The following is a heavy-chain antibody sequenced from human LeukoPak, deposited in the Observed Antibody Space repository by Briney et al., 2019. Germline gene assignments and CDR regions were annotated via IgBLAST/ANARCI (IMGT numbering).Heavy chain of an antibody. Sequence: GESLKISCKGSGYTFTSYWIGWVRQMPGKGLEWMGIIYPGDSDTRYSPSFQGQVTISADKSISTAYLQWSSLKASDTAMYYCARHGVVVPAARNGDYYYYYMDVWGKGTTVTVSS. V-gene: IGHV5-51*01. CDR3: ARHGVVVPAARNGDYYYYYMDV. J-gene: IGHJ6*03. D-gene: IGHD2-2*01. CDR2: IYPGDSDT. CDR1: GYTFTSYW.